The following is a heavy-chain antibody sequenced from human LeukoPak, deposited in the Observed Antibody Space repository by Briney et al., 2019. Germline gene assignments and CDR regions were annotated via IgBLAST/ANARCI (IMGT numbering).Heavy chain of an antibody. CDR2: IYYSGST. D-gene: IGHD6-13*01. CDR1: GGSISSYY. CDR3: ARDSFSSWYARGSYDAFDI. V-gene: IGHV4-59*01. Sequence: PSETLSLTCTVSGGSISSYYWSWIRQPPGKGLEGIGYIYYSGSTNYNPSLKSRVTISVDTSKNQFSLKLSSVTAADTAVYYCARDSFSSWYARGSYDAFDIWGQGTMVTVSS. J-gene: IGHJ3*02.